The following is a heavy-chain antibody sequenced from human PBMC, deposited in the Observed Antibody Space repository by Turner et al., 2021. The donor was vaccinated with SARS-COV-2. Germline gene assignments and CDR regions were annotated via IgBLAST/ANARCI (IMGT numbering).Heavy chain of an antibody. CDR3: ATCRDGYNWGAFHI. CDR1: GYTLTELS. Sequence: QVQLVQSGAEVKKPGASVKVSCKVSGYTLTELSMHWVRQAPGKGLEWMGGFVPEDGETIYAQKFQGRVTKTENTSTDTAYMELSSLRSEDTAVYYCATCRDGYNWGAFHIWGQGTMVTVSS. CDR2: FVPEDGET. V-gene: IGHV1-24*01. D-gene: IGHD5-12*01. J-gene: IGHJ3*02.